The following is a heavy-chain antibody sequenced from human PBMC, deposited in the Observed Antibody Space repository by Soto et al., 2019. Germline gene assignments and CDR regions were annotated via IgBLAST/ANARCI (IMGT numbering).Heavy chain of an antibody. V-gene: IGHV3-23*01. CDR2: ISGSGDST. Sequence: LRLSCAASGFTFSTYAMNWVRQAPGKGLEWVSGISGSGDSTYYADSVKGRFTVSRDNSKNTLYLQMNSLRAEDTAVFYCAKERSSGWSFDYWGQGTLVTVSS. CDR1: GFTFSTYA. CDR3: AKERSSGWSFDY. D-gene: IGHD6-19*01. J-gene: IGHJ4*02.